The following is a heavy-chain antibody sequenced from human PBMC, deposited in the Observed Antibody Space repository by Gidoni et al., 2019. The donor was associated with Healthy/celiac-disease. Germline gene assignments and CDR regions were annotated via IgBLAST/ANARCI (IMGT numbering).Heavy chain of an antibody. J-gene: IGHJ3*02. CDR3: ARDGQWSSHDAFDI. V-gene: IGHV3-48*01. CDR1: GFTFSSYS. Sequence: EVQLVESGGGLVQPGGSLRLSCAASGFTFSSYSMNWVRQAPGKGLEWVSYISSSMSTIYYADSVKGRFTISRDNAKNSLYLQMNSLRAEDTAVYYCARDGQWSSHDAFDIWGQGTMVTVSS. D-gene: IGHD2-15*01. CDR2: ISSSMSTI.